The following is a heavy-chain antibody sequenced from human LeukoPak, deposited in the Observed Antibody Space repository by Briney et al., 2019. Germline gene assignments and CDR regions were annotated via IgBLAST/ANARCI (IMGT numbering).Heavy chain of an antibody. CDR3: ARRSSSSEYYYGMDV. V-gene: IGHV1-69*05. CDR1: GGTFSSYA. CDR2: IIPIFGTA. J-gene: IGHJ6*02. D-gene: IGHD6-6*01. Sequence: SVKVSCKASGGTFSSYAISWVRQAPGQGLEWMGGIIPIFGTANYAQKFQGRVTMTRDTSTSTVYMELSSLRSEDTAVYYCARRSSSSEYYYGMDVWGQGTTVTVSS.